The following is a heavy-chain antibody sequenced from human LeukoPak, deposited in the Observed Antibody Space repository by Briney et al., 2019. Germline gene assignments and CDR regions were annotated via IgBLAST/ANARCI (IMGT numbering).Heavy chain of an antibody. J-gene: IGHJ5*02. CDR2: IYYSGST. V-gene: IGHV4-59*01. D-gene: IGHD3-10*01. CDR1: GGSISSYY. Sequence: PSETLSLTCTVSGGSISSYYWSWIRQPPGKGLEWIGYIYYSGSTNYNPSLKSRVTIAVDTSKNQFSLQLSSVTAADTAVYYCARAYYYGSGSLVDWFDPWGQGTLVTVSS. CDR3: ARAYYYGSGSLVDWFDP.